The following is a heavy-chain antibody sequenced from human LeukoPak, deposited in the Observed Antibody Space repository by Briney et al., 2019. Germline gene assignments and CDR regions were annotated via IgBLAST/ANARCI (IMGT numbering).Heavy chain of an antibody. CDR3: ATDLIVVVITTPYYFDY. D-gene: IGHD3-22*01. Sequence: GGSLRLSCAASGFTFSSYAMSWVRQAPGKGLEWVSAVSGSGGSTYYADSVKGRFTISRDNSKNTLYLQMNSLRAEDTAVYYCATDLIVVVITTPYYFDYWGQGTLVTVSS. J-gene: IGHJ4*02. CDR2: VSGSGGST. CDR1: GFTFSSYA. V-gene: IGHV3-23*01.